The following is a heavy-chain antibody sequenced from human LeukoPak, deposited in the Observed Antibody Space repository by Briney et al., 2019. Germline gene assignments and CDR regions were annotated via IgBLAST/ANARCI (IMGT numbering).Heavy chain of an antibody. V-gene: IGHV3-23*01. CDR3: AKVLDYDILTGLA. CDR2: ISGSGGST. D-gene: IGHD3-9*01. J-gene: IGHJ4*02. CDR1: GFTFSSYA. Sequence: GGSLRLSCAASGFTFSSYAMSWVRQAPGKGLEWASAISGSGGSTYYADSVKGRFTISRDNSKNTLYLQMNSLRAEDTAVYYCAKVLDYDILTGLAWGQGTLVTVSS.